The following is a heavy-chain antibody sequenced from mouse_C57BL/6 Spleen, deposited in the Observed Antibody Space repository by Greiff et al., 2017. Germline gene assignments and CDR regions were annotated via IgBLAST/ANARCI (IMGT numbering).Heavy chain of an antibody. CDR1: GYTFTSYW. CDR3: ANDDGSSYDAMDY. CDR2: IDPYGGGT. V-gene: IGHV1-72*01. Sequence: QVQLQQPGAELVKPGASVKLSCKASGYTFTSYWMHWVKQRPGRGLEWIGRIDPYGGGTQYNQKFKGKATLTVDKPSSQAYMQLSSLTSEDSAVYVCANDDGSSYDAMDYWGQGTAVTVSS. D-gene: IGHD1-1*01. J-gene: IGHJ4*01.